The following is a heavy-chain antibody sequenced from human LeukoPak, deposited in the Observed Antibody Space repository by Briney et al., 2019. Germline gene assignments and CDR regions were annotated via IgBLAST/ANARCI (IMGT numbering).Heavy chain of an antibody. CDR1: GFTFSNYA. CDR3: AKGAAVTPGTFDP. V-gene: IGHV3-23*01. Sequence: GGSLRLSCAASGFTFSNYAMRWVRQAPGKGLEWVSGISGSGDTTYYADSVKGRFTISRDNSKNTLYLQMNSLRAEDTAVYYCAKGAAVTPGTFDPWGQGTLVTVSS. D-gene: IGHD6-19*01. J-gene: IGHJ5*02. CDR2: ISGSGDTT.